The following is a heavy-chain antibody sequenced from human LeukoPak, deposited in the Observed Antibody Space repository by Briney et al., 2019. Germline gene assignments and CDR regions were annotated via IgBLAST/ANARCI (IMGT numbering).Heavy chain of an antibody. V-gene: IGHV4-59*01. CDR2: IYYSGST. Sequence: PSETLSLTCTVSSGSISSYYWSWIRQPPGKGLEWIGYIYYSGSTNYNPSLKSRVTISVDTSKNQFSLKLSSVTAADTAVYYCARARWYYDFWSAPDAFDIWGQGTMVTVSS. CDR3: ARARWYYDFWSAPDAFDI. J-gene: IGHJ3*02. D-gene: IGHD3-3*01. CDR1: SGSISSYY.